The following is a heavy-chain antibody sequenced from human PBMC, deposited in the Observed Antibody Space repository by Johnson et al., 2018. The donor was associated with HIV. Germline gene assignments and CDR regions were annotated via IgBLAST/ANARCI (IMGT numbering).Heavy chain of an antibody. CDR1: GFTFSTYG. J-gene: IGHJ3*01. CDR3: AKPYYDFWSGSSPPAG. D-gene: IGHD3-3*01. V-gene: IGHV3-33*06. CDR2: IWFDGSNK. Sequence: QVQLVESGGGVVQPGRSLRVSCVASGFTFSTYGMHWVRQAPGKGLEWVAVIWFDGSNKYYADSVKGRFTISRDNSKNTLYLQMNSLRAEDTAVYYCAKPYYDFWSGSSPPAGWGQGTMVTVSS.